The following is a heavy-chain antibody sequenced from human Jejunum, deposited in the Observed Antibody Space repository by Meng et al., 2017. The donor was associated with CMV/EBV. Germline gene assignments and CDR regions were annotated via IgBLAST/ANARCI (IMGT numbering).Heavy chain of an antibody. D-gene: IGHD1-26*01. CDR3: TTTPRGSGTYYVY. V-gene: IGHV1-2*02. CDR2: IFPATGET. Sequence: SGYIFTDYSLPGVRRAPGQGPGWMGWIFPATGETNYAQKFQGRVTMSLDTSITTVYMELSRLRSDDTAVYYCTTTPRGSGTYYVYWGQGTLVTVSS. CDR1: GYIFTDYS. J-gene: IGHJ4*02.